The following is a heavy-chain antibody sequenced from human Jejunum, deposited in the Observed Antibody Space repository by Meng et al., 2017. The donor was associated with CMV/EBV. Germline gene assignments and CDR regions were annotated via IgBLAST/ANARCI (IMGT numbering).Heavy chain of an antibody. J-gene: IGHJ4*02. CDR3: GRDSMKGGGFDC. V-gene: IGHV3-72*01. D-gene: IGHD3-10*01. Sequence: VSGFIFSDHYMDWFRQAPGKGLEWVARIKTKAKSYLTEYAASVRGRFTISRDDSKHSLYLEMNSLKTEDTAVYYCGRDSMKGGGFDCWGQGVLVTVSS. CDR2: IKTKAKSYLT. CDR1: GFIFSDHY.